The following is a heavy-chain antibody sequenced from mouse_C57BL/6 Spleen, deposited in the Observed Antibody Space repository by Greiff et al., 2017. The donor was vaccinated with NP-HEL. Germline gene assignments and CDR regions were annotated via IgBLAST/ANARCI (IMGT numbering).Heavy chain of an antibody. J-gene: IGHJ4*01. CDR2: INPSNGGT. D-gene: IGHD1-1*01. CDR3: ARGGLTTVVAPEAMDY. V-gene: IGHV1-53*01. Sequence: QVQLQQPGTELVKPGASVKLSCKASGYTFTSYWMHWVKQRPGQGLEWIGNINPSNGGTNYNEKFKSKATLTVDKSSSTAYMQLSSLTSEDSAVYYFARGGLTTVVAPEAMDYWGQGTSVTVSS. CDR1: GYTFTSYW.